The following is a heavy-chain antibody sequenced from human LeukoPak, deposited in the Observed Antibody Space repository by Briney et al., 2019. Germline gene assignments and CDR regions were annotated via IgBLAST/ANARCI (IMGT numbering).Heavy chain of an antibody. CDR3: ARDAIDSSGFDFDY. V-gene: IGHV3-11*01. J-gene: IGHJ4*02. CDR1: GFTFSDYY. CDR2: ISTSAGTI. Sequence: PGESLRLSCAASGFTFSDYYMTWIRQAPGKGLEWISYISTSAGTICYADSVKGRFTISRDNAKNSLYLQMNSLRAEDTAVYYCARDAIDSSGFDFDYWGQGTLVTVSS. D-gene: IGHD3-22*01.